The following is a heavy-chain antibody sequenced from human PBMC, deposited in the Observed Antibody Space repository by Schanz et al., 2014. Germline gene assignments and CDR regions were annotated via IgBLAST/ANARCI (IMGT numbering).Heavy chain of an antibody. Sequence: QVQLVQSGAEVKKPGASVKVSCKASGYTFTSDSMHWVRQAPGQGLEWMGMINPSGGSTTYAQKFQGRLTITRDTSASTAYMELTSLRSEDTAVYFCARDRRRYCSTASCLHDNWFDPWGQGTLVTVSS. V-gene: IGHV1-46*01. CDR3: ARDRRRYCSTASCLHDNWFDP. J-gene: IGHJ5*02. CDR2: INPSGGST. CDR1: GYTFTSDS. D-gene: IGHD2-2*01.